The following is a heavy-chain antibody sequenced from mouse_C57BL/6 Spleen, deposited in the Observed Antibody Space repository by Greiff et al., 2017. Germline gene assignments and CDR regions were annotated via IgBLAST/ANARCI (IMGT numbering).Heavy chain of an antibody. V-gene: IGHV1-82*01. CDR1: GYAFSSSW. CDR3: ARYSGDCDAWFAV. CDR2: IYPGDGDT. Sequence: QVQLQQSGPELVKPGASVKISCKASGYAFSSSWMNWVKPRPGKGLEWIGRIYPGDGDTNYNGKFKGKATLTADKSSSTAYMQLSSLTSEDSAVYFCARYSGDCDAWFAVWGQGTLVTVSA. D-gene: IGHD2-4*01. J-gene: IGHJ3*01.